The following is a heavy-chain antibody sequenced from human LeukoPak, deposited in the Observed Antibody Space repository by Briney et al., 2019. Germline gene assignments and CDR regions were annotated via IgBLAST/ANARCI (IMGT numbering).Heavy chain of an antibody. CDR3: VLPVMILNGYFHH. J-gene: IGHJ1*01. D-gene: IGHD3-3*01. CDR1: GFTVSSHY. Sequence: GGSLRLSCAASGFTVSSHYMSWVRQAPGKGLEWVSVIYSGGSTYYADSVKGRFTISRDNSNNTLYLQMDSLRAEDTAVYYCVLPVMILNGYFHHWGQGTLVTVSS. CDR2: IYSGGST. V-gene: IGHV3-53*05.